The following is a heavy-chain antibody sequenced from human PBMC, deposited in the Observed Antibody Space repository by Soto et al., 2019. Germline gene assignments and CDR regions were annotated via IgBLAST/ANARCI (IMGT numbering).Heavy chain of an antibody. CDR3: ARHGSYYPFDY. CDR2: IYYSGST. V-gene: IGHV4-59*08. D-gene: IGHD1-26*01. CDR1: GGSISSYY. Sequence: SETLSLTCTVSGGSISSYYWSWIRQPPGKGLEWIGYIYYSGSTNYNPSLKSRATISVDTSRNQFSLKLSSVTAADTAVYYCARHGSYYPFDYWGQGALVTVSS. J-gene: IGHJ4*02.